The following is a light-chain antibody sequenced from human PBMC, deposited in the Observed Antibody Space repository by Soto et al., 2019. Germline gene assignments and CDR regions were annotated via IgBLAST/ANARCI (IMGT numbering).Light chain of an antibody. CDR2: DAS. J-gene: IGKJ1*01. V-gene: IGKV1-5*01. Sequence: DIQMTQSPSTLSASIGDRVTITCRASQNIMTWLAWHQQKPGKAPKLLIYDASSLESGVPSRLSRSGSGTEFTLTISSLRPDDFATYYCQQYNGYSPGTFGQGTKVEIK. CDR1: QNIMTW. CDR3: QQYNGYSPGT.